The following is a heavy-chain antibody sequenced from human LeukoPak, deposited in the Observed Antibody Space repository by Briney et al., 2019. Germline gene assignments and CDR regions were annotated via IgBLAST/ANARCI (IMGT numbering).Heavy chain of an antibody. D-gene: IGHD3-10*01. CDR3: ARDRPFGELAKNWFDP. CDR1: GYTFTSYG. J-gene: IGHJ5*02. CDR2: ISAYNGNT. Sequence: ASVKVSCKASGYTFTSYGISWVRQAPGQGLEWMGWISAYNGNTNYAQKLQGRVTMTTDTSTSTAYMELRSLRSDDTAVYYCARDRPFGELAKNWFDPWGQGTLVTVSS. V-gene: IGHV1-18*01.